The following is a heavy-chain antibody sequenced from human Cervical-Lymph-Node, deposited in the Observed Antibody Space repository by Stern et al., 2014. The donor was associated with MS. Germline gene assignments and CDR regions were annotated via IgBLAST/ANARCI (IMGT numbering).Heavy chain of an antibody. D-gene: IGHD3-16*01. CDR2: ISPSFGTA. CDR3: ARNVGDTTLGH. CDR1: GGTLRSYV. J-gene: IGHJ4*02. Sequence: VQLVESGAEVKKSGSSVKVSCKASGGTLRSYVITWARQASGQGPEWMGEISPSFGTATYAQQVQGRVTMTADEYTSTVYMELSSLRSEDTAVYYCARNVGDTTLGHWGQGSQVIVSS. V-gene: IGHV1-69*01.